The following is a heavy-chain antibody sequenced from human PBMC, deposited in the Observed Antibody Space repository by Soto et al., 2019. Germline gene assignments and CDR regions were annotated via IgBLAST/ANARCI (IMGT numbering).Heavy chain of an antibody. CDR3: ARDHGGSYQADSFDP. D-gene: IGHD1-26*01. V-gene: IGHV1-18*01. Sequence: QVQLVQSGVEVKKPGASVKVSCKASGYTFTTYGISWVRQAPGQGLEWVGWVSPYDGDTNYADALQGRVTMTTDISTTTAYMELRSLRSDDTAMYYCARDHGGSYQADSFDPWGQGTLVIVSS. CDR2: VSPYDGDT. CDR1: GYTFTTYG. J-gene: IGHJ5*02.